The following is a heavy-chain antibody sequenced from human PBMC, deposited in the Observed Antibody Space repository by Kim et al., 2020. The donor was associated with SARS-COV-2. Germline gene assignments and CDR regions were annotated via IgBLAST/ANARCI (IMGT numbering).Heavy chain of an antibody. Sequence: GGSLRLSCAASGFTFSSYSMNWVRQAPGKGLEWVSYISSSSSTIYYADSVKGRFTISRDNAKNSLCLQMNSLRAEDTAVYYCARDRAVVVVAAIDYWGQG. CDR1: GFTFSSYS. CDR3: ARDRAVVVVAAIDY. V-gene: IGHV3-48*01. CDR2: ISSSSSTI. D-gene: IGHD2-15*01. J-gene: IGHJ4*02.